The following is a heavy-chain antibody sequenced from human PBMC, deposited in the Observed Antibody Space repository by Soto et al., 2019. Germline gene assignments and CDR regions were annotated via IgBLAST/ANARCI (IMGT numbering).Heavy chain of an antibody. CDR2: IWYDGSNK. Sequence: GGSLRLSCAASGFTFSSYGMHWARQAPGKGLEWVAVIWYDGSNKYYADSVKGRFTISRDNSKNTLYLQMNSLRAEDTAVYYCARDGSVTYYYYYMDVWGKGTTVTVSS. J-gene: IGHJ6*03. V-gene: IGHV3-33*01. CDR3: ARDGSVTYYYYYMDV. CDR1: GFTFSSYG. D-gene: IGHD5-18*01.